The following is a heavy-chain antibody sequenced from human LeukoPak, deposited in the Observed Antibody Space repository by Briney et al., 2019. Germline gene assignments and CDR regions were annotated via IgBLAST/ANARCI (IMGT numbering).Heavy chain of an antibody. CDR2: INQRGTT. CDR3: ARPGIRDYFYYMDV. J-gene: IGHJ6*03. Sequence: KPSETLSLTCAAYGDSFSWHYWSWIRQPPGKGMEWLGEINQRGTTTYNPSLKSRLTISMDTSRNQYFLNLDSVTAADTAIYYCARPGIRDYFYYMDVWGEGTPVTVSS. V-gene: IGHV4-34*01. D-gene: IGHD3-3*02. CDR1: GDSFSWHY.